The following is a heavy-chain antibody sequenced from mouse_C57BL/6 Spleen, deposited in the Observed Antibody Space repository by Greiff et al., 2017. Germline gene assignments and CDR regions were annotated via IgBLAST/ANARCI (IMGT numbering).Heavy chain of an antibody. V-gene: IGHV1-53*01. J-gene: IGHJ3*01. Sequence: QVQLQQPGPELVKPGASVTLSCKASGYTFTSYWMHWVKQRPGQGLEWIGNIYPSNGGTHNNEKFKSKATLTVDESSSTAYMQLSSLTTEDAAVDYCARTHYDSSSWFAYWGQGTLVTVSA. D-gene: IGHD1-1*01. CDR2: IYPSNGGT. CDR3: ARTHYDSSSWFAY. CDR1: GYTFTSYW.